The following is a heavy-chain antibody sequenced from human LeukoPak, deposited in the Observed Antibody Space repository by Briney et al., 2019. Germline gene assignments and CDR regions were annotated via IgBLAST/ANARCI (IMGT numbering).Heavy chain of an antibody. CDR2: IRSKAYGGTT. V-gene: IGHV3-49*02. Sequence: PGGSLRLSCAASGFTVRSNYMSWVRQAPGKGLEWVGFIRSKAYGGTTEYAASVKGRFTISRDDSKSIAYLQMNSLKTEDTAVYYCTREYYDFWSGHRPFDYWGQGTLVTVSS. CDR1: GFTVRSNY. J-gene: IGHJ4*02. CDR3: TREYYDFWSGHRPFDY. D-gene: IGHD3-3*01.